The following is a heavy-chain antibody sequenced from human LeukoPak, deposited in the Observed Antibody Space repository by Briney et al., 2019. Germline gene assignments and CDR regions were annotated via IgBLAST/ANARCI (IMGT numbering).Heavy chain of an antibody. CDR1: VGTFSSYA. CDR2: IIPIFGTA. CDR3: ARTLPPENIVVVPAAPSYYYYMDV. Sequence: SVTVSCTASVGTFSSYAISWVRQAPGQGLEWMGGIIPIFGTANYAQKFQGRVTITTDESTSTDYMELSSLRSEDTAVYYCARTLPPENIVVVPAAPSYYYYMDVWGKGTTVTVSS. D-gene: IGHD2-2*01. V-gene: IGHV1-69*05. J-gene: IGHJ6*03.